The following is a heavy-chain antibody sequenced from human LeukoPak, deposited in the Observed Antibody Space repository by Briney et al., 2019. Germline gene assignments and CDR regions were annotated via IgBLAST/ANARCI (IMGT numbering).Heavy chain of an antibody. CDR1: GFTFSSYW. J-gene: IGHJ4*02. CDR3: ARDGATVTPLDY. D-gene: IGHD4-17*01. V-gene: IGHV3-74*01. Sequence: PGGSLRLSCAASGFTFSSYWMHWVRRAPGKGLVWVSRINSDGSSTSYGDSVKGRFTISRDNAKNTLYLQMNSLRAEDTAVYYCARDGATVTPLDYWGQGTLVTVSS. CDR2: INSDGSST.